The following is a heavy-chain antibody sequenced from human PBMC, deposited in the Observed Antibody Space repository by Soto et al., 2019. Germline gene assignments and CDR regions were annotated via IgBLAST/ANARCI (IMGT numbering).Heavy chain of an antibody. V-gene: IGHV6-1*01. CDR1: GDSVSSNSAA. J-gene: IGHJ3*02. Sequence: SQTLSLTCAISGDSVSSNSAAWNWIRQSPSRGLEWLGRTYYRSKWYNDYAVSVKSRITINPETSKTQFSLQLNSVTPEDTAVYSCTTITMSCRAFDIWGQGTLVTVSS. CDR3: TTITMSCRAFDI. D-gene: IGHD3-10*02. CDR2: TYYRSKWYN.